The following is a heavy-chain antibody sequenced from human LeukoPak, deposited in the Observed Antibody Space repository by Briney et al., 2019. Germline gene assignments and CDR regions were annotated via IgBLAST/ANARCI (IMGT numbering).Heavy chain of an antibody. D-gene: IGHD6-6*01. J-gene: IGHJ5*02. Sequence: GGPLRLSCAASGFTFSSYAMAWVRQAPGKGLEWLSYISSSSKINYADSVKGRFTISRDNAKNSLYLQMNSLRDEDTAVYYCARSANPGVHDFDPWGQGTLVTASS. CDR3: ARSANPGVHDFDP. CDR2: ISSSSKI. V-gene: IGHV3-48*02. CDR1: GFTFSSYA.